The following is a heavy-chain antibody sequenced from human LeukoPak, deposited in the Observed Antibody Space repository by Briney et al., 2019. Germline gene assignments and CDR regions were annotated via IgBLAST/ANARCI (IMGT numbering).Heavy chain of an antibody. J-gene: IGHJ4*02. D-gene: IGHD1-14*01. CDR2: LTNSGGTT. V-gene: IGHV3-23*01. CDR3: ANRRNYASDY. CDR1: GFTLSSYV. Sequence: PGGSLRLSCSASGFTLSSYVMSWVRQAPGKELEWVSTLTNSGGTTYYADSVKGRFTISRDNSKNALYLQMNSLRDEDTAIYYCANRRNYASDYWGQGTLVTVSS.